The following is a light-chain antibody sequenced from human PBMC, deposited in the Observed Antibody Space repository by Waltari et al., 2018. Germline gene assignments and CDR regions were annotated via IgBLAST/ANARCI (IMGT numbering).Light chain of an antibody. CDR3: SSYTSSSTLFYV. V-gene: IGLV2-14*01. J-gene: IGLJ1*01. CDR1: SSDVGGYNY. CDR2: DVS. Sequence: QSALTQPASVSGSPGQSITISCPGTSSDVGGYNYVSWYQQHPGKAPKLMIYDVSNRPSGVSNRFSGSSSGNTASLTISGLQAEDEADYYCSSYTSSSTLFYVFGTGTKVTVL.